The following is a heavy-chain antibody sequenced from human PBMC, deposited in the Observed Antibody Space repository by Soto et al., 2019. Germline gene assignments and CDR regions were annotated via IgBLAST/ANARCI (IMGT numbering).Heavy chain of an antibody. V-gene: IGHV3-30*18. CDR1: GFTFSRYG. D-gene: IGHD2-8*01. J-gene: IGHJ6*02. Sequence: LRLSCAASGFTFSRYGMHWVRQAPGKGLEWVAVISYDGSNKYYADSVKGRFTISRDNSKNTLYLQMNSLRAEDKAVYYCAKDGSPYCTNGVCYTGPPTPDYGMDVWGQGTTVTV. CDR2: ISYDGSNK. CDR3: AKDGSPYCTNGVCYTGPPTPDYGMDV.